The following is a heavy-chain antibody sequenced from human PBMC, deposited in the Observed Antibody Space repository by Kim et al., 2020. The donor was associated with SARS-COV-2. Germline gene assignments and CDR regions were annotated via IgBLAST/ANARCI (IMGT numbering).Heavy chain of an antibody. D-gene: IGHD2-2*02. CDR1: GGSFSGYY. CDR3: ARGFRYCSSTSCYTGYYYYYMDV. V-gene: IGHV4-34*01. J-gene: IGHJ6*03. CDR2: INHSGST. Sequence: SETLSLTCAVYGGSFSGYYWSWIRQPPGKGLEWIGEINHSGSTNYNPSLKSRVTISVDTSKNQFSLKLSSVTAADTAVYYCARGFRYCSSTSCYTGYYYYYMDVWGKGTTVTVSS.